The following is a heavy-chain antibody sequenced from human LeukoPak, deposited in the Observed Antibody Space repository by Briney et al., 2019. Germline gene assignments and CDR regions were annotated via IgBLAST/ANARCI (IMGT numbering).Heavy chain of an antibody. D-gene: IGHD2-15*01. J-gene: IGHJ6*03. Sequence: SETLSLTCTVSGGSISSYYWSWIRQPPGKGLEWIGYIYYSGSTNYNPSLKSRVTISVDTSKNQFSLKLSSVTAADTAVYYCARGYCSGGSCYSGGYYYYCYMDVWGKGTTVTVSS. CDR2: IYYSGST. CDR3: ARGYCSGGSCYSGGYYYYCYMDV. V-gene: IGHV4-59*01. CDR1: GGSISSYY.